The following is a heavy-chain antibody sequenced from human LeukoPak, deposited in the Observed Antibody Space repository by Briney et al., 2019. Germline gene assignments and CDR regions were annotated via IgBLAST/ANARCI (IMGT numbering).Heavy chain of an antibody. D-gene: IGHD3-9*01. Sequence: GASVKVSCKASGYTFTGYYMHWVRQAPGQGLEWMGWINPNSGGTNYAQKFQGRVTMTRDTSISTAYMELSRLRSDDTAVYYCARDDSFDILTGYSELDYWGQGTLVTVSS. CDR1: GYTFTGYY. CDR2: INPNSGGT. J-gene: IGHJ4*02. CDR3: ARDDSFDILTGYSELDY. V-gene: IGHV1-2*02.